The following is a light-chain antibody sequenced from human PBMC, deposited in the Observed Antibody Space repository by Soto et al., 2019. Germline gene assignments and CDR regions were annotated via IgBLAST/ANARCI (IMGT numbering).Light chain of an antibody. CDR1: SSDVGGFDF. Sequence: QSALTQPASVSGSPGQSSTISCTGTSSDVGGFDFVSWYQQHPGKVPKLLIYEVANRPSGVSNRFSGSKSGNKASLTISALQAEDEADYYCGSYTTSSTSHVFGTGTKVTVL. V-gene: IGLV2-14*03. CDR2: EVA. J-gene: IGLJ1*01. CDR3: GSYTTSSTSHV.